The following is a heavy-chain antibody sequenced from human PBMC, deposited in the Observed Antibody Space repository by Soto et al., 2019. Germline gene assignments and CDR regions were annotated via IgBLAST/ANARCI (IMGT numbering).Heavy chain of an antibody. CDR3: ARGRLYDFWSGGHDY. CDR1: GYTFTSYD. D-gene: IGHD3-3*01. V-gene: IGHV1-8*01. J-gene: IGHJ4*02. CDR2: MNPNSGNT. Sequence: QVQLVQSGAEVKKPGASVKVSCKASGYTFTSYDINWVRQATRQGLEWMGWMNPNSGNTGYAQKFQGRVTMTRNTSISTAYMELSSPRSEDTAVYYCARGRLYDFWSGGHDYWGQGTLVTVSS.